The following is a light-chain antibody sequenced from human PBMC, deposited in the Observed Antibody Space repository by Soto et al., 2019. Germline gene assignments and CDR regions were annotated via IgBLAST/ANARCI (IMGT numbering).Light chain of an antibody. V-gene: IGKV1D-12*01. CDR3: QQADTFPIT. J-gene: IGKJ5*01. CDR1: QGISRS. CDR2: SAS. Sequence: DIQMTQSPSSVSASVGDRVTITCQASQGISRSLAWYQQKPGKAPKLLIYSASSLQSGVPSRFSGSGFGTDFTLTISSLQPEAFATYYCQQADTFPITFGQGTRLEI.